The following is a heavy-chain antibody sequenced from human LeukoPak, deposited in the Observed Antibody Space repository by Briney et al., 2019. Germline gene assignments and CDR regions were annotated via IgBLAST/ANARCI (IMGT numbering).Heavy chain of an antibody. Sequence: SVKVSCKASGGTFSSYAISWVRQAPGQGLEWMGGIIASFGTANYAQKFQGRVTISAGESSGTAYMELSSLRSEDTAVYYCARVVTPRYCSSTSCYWKGWFDPWGQGTLVTVSS. CDR1: GGTFSSYA. D-gene: IGHD2-2*01. V-gene: IGHV1-69*13. J-gene: IGHJ5*02. CDR3: ARVVTPRYCSSTSCYWKGWFDP. CDR2: IIASFGTA.